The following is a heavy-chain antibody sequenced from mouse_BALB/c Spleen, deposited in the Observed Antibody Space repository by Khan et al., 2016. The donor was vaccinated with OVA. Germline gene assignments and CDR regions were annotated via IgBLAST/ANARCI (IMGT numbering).Heavy chain of an antibody. CDR3: ARAYDYDGGAWFAY. D-gene: IGHD2-4*01. CDR2: IYPGSGNT. J-gene: IGHJ3*01. Sequence: QVQLQQSGAELARPGASVKLSCKASGYTFTDYYINWVKQRTGQGLEWIGEIYPGSGNTYYNEKFKGKATLTADKSSSTAYMQLSSLTSEDSAVYFCARAYDYDGGAWFAYWGQGTLVTVSA. V-gene: IGHV1-77*01. CDR1: GYTFTDYY.